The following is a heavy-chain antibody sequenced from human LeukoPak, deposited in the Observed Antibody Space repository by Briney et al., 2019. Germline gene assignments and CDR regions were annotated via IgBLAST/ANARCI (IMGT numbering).Heavy chain of an antibody. CDR3: ARGFGYCSSTSCYEGWFDP. CDR2: ISAYNGNT. CDR1: GYTFTSYG. D-gene: IGHD2-2*01. J-gene: IGHJ5*02. Sequence: ASVKVSCKASGYTFTSYGISWVRQAPGQGLEWMGWISAYNGNTNYAQKLQGRVTMTTDTSTSTAYMELRSLRSGDTAVYYCARGFGYCSSTSCYEGWFDPWGQGTLVTVSS. V-gene: IGHV1-18*01.